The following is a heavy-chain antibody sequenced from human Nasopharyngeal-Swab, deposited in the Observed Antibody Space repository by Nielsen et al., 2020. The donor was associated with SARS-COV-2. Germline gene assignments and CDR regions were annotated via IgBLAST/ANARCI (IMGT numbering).Heavy chain of an antibody. D-gene: IGHD5-12*01. J-gene: IGHJ4*02. V-gene: IGHV3-33*01. Sequence: GESLKISCAASGLNFSSYGMNWVRQAPGKGLEWVAFIWHDGSYTYYAESVRGRFTISRDNAKNSLYLQMNSLTAEDTAVYYCASERGGGYGDYWGQGTLVTVSS. CDR1: GLNFSSYG. CDR3: ASERGGGYGDY. CDR2: IWHDGSYT.